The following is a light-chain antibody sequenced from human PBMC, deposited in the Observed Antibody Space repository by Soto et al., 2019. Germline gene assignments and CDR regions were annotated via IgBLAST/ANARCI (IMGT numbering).Light chain of an antibody. CDR2: GAS. CDR3: QQYADSRWT. CDR1: QSVASAY. J-gene: IGKJ1*01. Sequence: PGESATLSCRASQSVASAYLAWYQHKPGQAPRLLIYGASSRATGIADRISGSGSGTDFTLTISRLEPEDFAVYYCQQYADSRWTFGQGTKVE. V-gene: IGKV3-20*01.